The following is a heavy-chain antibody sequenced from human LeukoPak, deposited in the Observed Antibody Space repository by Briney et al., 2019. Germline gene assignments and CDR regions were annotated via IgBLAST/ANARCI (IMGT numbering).Heavy chain of an antibody. Sequence: SETLSLTCAVYGGSFSGYYWSWIRQPPGKGLEWIGEINHSGSTNYNPSLKSRVTISVDTSKNQFSLKLSSVTAADTAVYYCARRPLRKGLFDYWGQGTLVTVSS. CDR3: ARRPLRKGLFDY. V-gene: IGHV4-34*01. D-gene: IGHD3-16*01. CDR1: GGSFSGYY. CDR2: INHSGST. J-gene: IGHJ4*02.